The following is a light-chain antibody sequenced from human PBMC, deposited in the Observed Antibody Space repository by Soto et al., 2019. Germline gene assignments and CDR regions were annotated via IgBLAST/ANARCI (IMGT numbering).Light chain of an antibody. CDR1: QSITTF. CDR3: QHYNSYSST. V-gene: IGKV1-5*01. J-gene: IGKJ1*01. CDR2: DAS. Sequence: DIQMTQSPSTLSASIGDRVTITCRASQSITTFLAWYQQKPGKAPQILIYDASKLEPGVPSRLSGGGSGTEFTLTISSLQPDDFAAYYCQHYNSYSSTFGQGTKVDIK.